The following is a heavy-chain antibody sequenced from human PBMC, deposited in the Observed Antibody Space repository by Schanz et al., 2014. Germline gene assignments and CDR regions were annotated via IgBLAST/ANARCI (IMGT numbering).Heavy chain of an antibody. Sequence: SCAASGFTFSSYAMSWVRQAPGKGLEWVSGISGSGGSTDYADSVKGRFTISRDNSKNTVNLKMKSVREVDRLRAYCANDILCGRAALLEY. CDR3: ANDILCGRAALLEY. J-gene: IGHJ1*01. D-gene: IGHD2-15*01. V-gene: IGHV3-23*01. CDR1: GFTFSSYA. CDR2: ISGSGGST.